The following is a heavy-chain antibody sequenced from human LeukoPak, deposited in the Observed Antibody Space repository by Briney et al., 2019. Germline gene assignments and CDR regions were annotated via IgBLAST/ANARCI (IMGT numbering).Heavy chain of an antibody. D-gene: IGHD5-12*01. CDR2: ISDSSSSL. CDR3: ASSGYTF. V-gene: IGHV3-21*01. J-gene: IGHJ4*02. CDR1: GFIFSDYP. Sequence: GGSLRLSCATSGFIFSDYPMNWVRQAPGKGLEWVSSISDSSSSLYYADSVMGRFTISRDNAKSSVYLQMNNLIAEDTALYYCASSGYTFWGQGTLVTVSS.